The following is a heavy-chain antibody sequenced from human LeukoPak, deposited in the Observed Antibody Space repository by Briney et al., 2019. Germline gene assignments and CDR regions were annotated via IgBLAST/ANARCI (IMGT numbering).Heavy chain of an antibody. J-gene: IGHJ4*02. CDR1: GFTFSSYW. V-gene: IGHV3-7*01. D-gene: IGHD3-10*01. Sequence: GGSLRLSCAASGFTFSSYWMSWVRQAPGKGLEWVANIRQDGSEKNYVASVKGRFTISRDNAKNSLFLQMNSLRAEDTAVYYCARDSPFGCYWGQGTLVTVSS. CDR2: IRQDGSEK. CDR3: ARDSPFGCY.